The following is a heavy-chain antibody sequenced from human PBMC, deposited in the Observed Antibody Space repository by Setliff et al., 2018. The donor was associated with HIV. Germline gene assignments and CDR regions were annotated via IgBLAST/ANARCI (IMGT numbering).Heavy chain of an antibody. CDR1: GGSIEFSSYY. CDR3: ARLRGLNLEPFDY. CDR2: VYYSGST. V-gene: IGHV4-39*01. Sequence: SETLSLTCSVSGGSIEFSSYYWGWIRQPPGKGLEWIGSVYYSGSTYYNPSLKSRLTISVDTSTNKFSLKLSSVTAADTAVYYCARLRGLNLEPFDYWGQGTLVTGSA. D-gene: IGHD1-1*01. J-gene: IGHJ4*02.